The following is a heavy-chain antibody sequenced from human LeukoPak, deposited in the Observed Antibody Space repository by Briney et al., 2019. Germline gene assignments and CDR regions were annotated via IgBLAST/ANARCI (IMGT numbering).Heavy chain of an antibody. D-gene: IGHD3-3*01. CDR3: ARTQDYDFWSGYYSYYFDY. Sequence: ASVKVSCKASGYTFTSYGISWVRQAPGQGLEWMGGIIPIFGTANYAQKFQGRVTITADESTSTAYMELSSLRSEDTAVYYCARTQDYDFWSGYYSYYFDYWGQGTLVTVSS. J-gene: IGHJ4*02. V-gene: IGHV1-69*13. CDR1: GYTFTSYG. CDR2: IIPIFGTA.